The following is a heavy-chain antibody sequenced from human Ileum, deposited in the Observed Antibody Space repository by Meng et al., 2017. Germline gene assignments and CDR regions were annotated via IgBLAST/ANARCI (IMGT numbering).Heavy chain of an antibody. D-gene: IGHD1-26*01. CDR1: GGSISSDGYY. CDR3: AREAAPGGVVGSCFDY. J-gene: IGHJ4*02. Sequence: QVQLQESGPGLVKPSQTLSLTCTVTGGSISSDGYYWSWIRQHPGKGLEFIGYIYHSGSAYYNPSLKSRVNISADTSKNKFSLKLSSVTAADTAVYYCAREAAPGGVVGSCFDYWGQGTLVTVSS. CDR2: IYHSGSA. V-gene: IGHV4-31*03.